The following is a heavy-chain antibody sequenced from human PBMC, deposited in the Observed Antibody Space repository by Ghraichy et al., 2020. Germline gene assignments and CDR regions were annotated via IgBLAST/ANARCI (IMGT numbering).Heavy chain of an antibody. J-gene: IGHJ3*02. CDR3: ASEGNFCNHDSCYQDVFDI. CDR2: VFYSGNT. V-gene: IGHV4-31*03. CDR1: GDSISSGGYY. Sequence: SETLSLTCNVSGDSISSGGYYWTWIRHHPGKGLEWLGYVFYSGNTVYNPSLKSRLTLSVHTSQNQFSLRLTSVTAADTAVYHCASEGNFCNHDSCYQDVFDILGIGTLVTVSS. D-gene: IGHD2-2*01.